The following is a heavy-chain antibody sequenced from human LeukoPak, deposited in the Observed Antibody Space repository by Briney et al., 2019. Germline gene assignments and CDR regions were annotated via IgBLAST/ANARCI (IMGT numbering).Heavy chain of an antibody. V-gene: IGHV6-1*01. CDR1: GDSVSSNSAA. D-gene: IGHD2-21*02. CDR3: ARTYCGGDCYSFPIDY. Sequence: SQTLSLTCVISGDSVSSNSAAWNWIRQSPSRGLEWLGRTYYRSRWYNDDALSVKSRITINPDTSKNQFSLQLNSVTPEDTAVYYCARTYCGGDCYSFPIDYWGQGTLVTVSS. CDR2: TYYRSRWYN. J-gene: IGHJ4*02.